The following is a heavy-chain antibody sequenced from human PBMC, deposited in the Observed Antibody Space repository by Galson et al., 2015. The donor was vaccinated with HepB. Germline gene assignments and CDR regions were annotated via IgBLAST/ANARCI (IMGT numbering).Heavy chain of an antibody. CDR3: ARLWVYGYNRGNWFDP. J-gene: IGHJ5*02. V-gene: IGHV5-51*01. CDR2: IYPGDSDT. D-gene: IGHD5-24*01. Sequence: QSGAEVKKPGESLKISCKGSGYSFTSYWIGWVRQMPGKGLEWMGIIYPGDSDTRYSPSFQGQVTISADKSISTAYLQWSSLKASDTAMYYCARLWVYGYNRGNWFDPWGQGTLVTVSS. CDR1: GYSFTSYW.